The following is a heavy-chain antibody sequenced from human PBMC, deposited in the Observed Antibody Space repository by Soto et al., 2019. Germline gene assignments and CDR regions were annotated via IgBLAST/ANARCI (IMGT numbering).Heavy chain of an antibody. V-gene: IGHV3-48*03. CDR1: GFTFSSYE. J-gene: IGHJ6*02. Sequence: XVSLGLSCAASGFTFSSYEMNWVRQAPGKGLEWVSYISSSGSTIYCADSVKGRFTISRDNAKNSLYLQMNSLRAEDTAVYYCARDSGSYDFWSGYYPFGMDVWGQGTTVTVSS. CDR2: ISSSGSTI. CDR3: ARDSGSYDFWSGYYPFGMDV. D-gene: IGHD3-3*01.